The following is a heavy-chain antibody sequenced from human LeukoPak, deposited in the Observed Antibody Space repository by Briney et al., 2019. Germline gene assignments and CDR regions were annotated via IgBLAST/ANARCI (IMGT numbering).Heavy chain of an antibody. CDR3: VKDGESYYDILTGYSPDY. D-gene: IGHD3-9*01. J-gene: IGHJ4*02. CDR1: GFTFSSYA. CDR2: ISSNGGST. V-gene: IGHV3-64D*06. Sequence: GGSLRLSCSASGFTFSSYAMHWVRQAPGKGLEYVSAISSNGGSTYYADSVKGSFTISRDNSKNTLYLQMSSLRAEDTAVYYCVKDGESYYDILTGYSPDYWGQGTLVTVSS.